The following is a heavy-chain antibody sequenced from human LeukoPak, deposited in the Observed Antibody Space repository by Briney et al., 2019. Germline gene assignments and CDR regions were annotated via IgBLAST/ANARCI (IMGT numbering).Heavy chain of an antibody. V-gene: IGHV4-59*01. CDR3: ARVFRARGWYPSWYYYYMDI. CDR2: IYCSGST. CDR1: GGSISSYY. D-gene: IGHD6-19*01. Sequence: SETLSLTCTVSGGSISSYYWSWIRQPPGKGLEWIGYIYCSGSTNYNPSLKSRVTISVDTSKNQFSLKLSSVTAADTAVYYCARVFRARGWYPSWYYYYMDIWGKGTTVTISS. J-gene: IGHJ6*03.